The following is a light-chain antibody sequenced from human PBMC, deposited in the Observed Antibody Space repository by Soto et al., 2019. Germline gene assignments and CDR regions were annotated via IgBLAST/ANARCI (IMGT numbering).Light chain of an antibody. J-gene: IGKJ3*01. CDR2: DAS. CDR1: QSVSSY. Sequence: EIVLTQSPATLSLSPGERATLSCRASQSVSSYLAWYQQKPGQAPRLLIYDASNRATGIPARFSGSGSGTEFTLTISSLQSEDFAVYHCQQYNNWPPFTFGPGTKVDIK. CDR3: QQYNNWPPFT. V-gene: IGKV3-11*01.